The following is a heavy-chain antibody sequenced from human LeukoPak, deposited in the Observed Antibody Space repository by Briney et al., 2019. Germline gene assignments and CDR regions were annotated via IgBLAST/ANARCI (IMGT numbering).Heavy chain of an antibody. CDR2: INHSGST. CDR1: GGSYSGYY. Sequence: SETLSLTCAVYGGSYSGYYWSWIRQPPGKGLEWIGEINHSGSTNYNPSLKSRVTISVDTSKNQFSLKLSSVTAADTAVYYCARSGYSYGLDYWGQGTLVTVSS. D-gene: IGHD5-18*01. V-gene: IGHV4-34*01. J-gene: IGHJ4*02. CDR3: ARSGYSYGLDY.